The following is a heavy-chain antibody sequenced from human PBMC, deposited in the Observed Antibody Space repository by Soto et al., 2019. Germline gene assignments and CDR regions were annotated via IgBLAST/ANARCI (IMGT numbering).Heavy chain of an antibody. CDR2: IKEDGSEK. CDR3: TTLYYFAFNY. Sequence: SLRLSCAASGYDFRSYWMSWVRQAPGKGLEWVAHIKEDGSEKYYVDSVKGRFTISRDIAKSSLYLQMNSLRAEDTAVYYCTTLYYFAFNYWGQG. V-gene: IGHV3-7*01. CDR1: GYDFRSYW. D-gene: IGHD2-2*02. J-gene: IGHJ4*02.